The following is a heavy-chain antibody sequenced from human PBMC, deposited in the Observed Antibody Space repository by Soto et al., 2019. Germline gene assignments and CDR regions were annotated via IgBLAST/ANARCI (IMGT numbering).Heavy chain of an antibody. CDR2: TYYRSKWYS. CDR3: ARGSYYSGWV. D-gene: IGHD6-19*01. J-gene: IGHJ4*02. CDR1: GDRVSSTSAA. Sequence: SPTLSLTCAISGDRVSSTSAAWSWNRQSPSRGLEWLGRTYYRSKWYSDYAVSVRSRITINPDTSKNQFSLQLNSVTPEDTAVYYCARGSYYSGWVWGQGTLVTVSS. V-gene: IGHV6-1*01.